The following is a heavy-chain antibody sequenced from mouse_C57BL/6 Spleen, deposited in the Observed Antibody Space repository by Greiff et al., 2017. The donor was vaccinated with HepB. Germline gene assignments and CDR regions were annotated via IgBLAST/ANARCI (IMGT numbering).Heavy chain of an antibody. V-gene: IGHV5-4*01. CDR2: ISDGGSYT. J-gene: IGHJ4*01. D-gene: IGHD2-1*01. Sequence: EVKLMESGGGLVKPGGSLKLSCAASGFTFSSYAMSWVRQTPEKRLEWVATISDGGSYTYYPDNVKGRFTISRDNAKNNLYLQMSHLKSEDTAMYYCARENYGNLYAMDYWGQGTSVTVSS. CDR3: ARENYGNLYAMDY. CDR1: GFTFSSYA.